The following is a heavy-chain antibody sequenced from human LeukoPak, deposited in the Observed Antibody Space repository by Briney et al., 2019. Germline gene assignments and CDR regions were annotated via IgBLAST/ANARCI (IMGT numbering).Heavy chain of an antibody. V-gene: IGHV5-51*01. CDR1: GYGFTSYW. Sequence: GESLQISSQGSGYGFTSYWIGWVRPMPGKGLEWMGIIYPGDSDTRYSPSFQGQVTISADKSISTAYLQWSSLKASDTAMYYCAREYQLNLIPPDYWGQGTLVTVSS. CDR3: AREYQLNLIPPDY. D-gene: IGHD2-2*01. J-gene: IGHJ4*02. CDR2: IYPGDSDT.